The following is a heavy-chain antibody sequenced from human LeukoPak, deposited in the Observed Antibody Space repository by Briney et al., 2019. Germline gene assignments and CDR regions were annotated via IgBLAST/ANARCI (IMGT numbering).Heavy chain of an antibody. J-gene: IGHJ6*02. V-gene: IGHV3-7*01. CDR1: GFSISGHW. CDR2: INADGSEK. CDR3: GRGHYGLDV. Sequence: GGSLRLSCTASGFSISGHWQTWVRQTPGKGLEWVAHINADGSEKSYVGSVKGRFTISKDSVENSVTLQMNSVRVEDTAVYYCGRGHYGLDVWGQGATVTVSS.